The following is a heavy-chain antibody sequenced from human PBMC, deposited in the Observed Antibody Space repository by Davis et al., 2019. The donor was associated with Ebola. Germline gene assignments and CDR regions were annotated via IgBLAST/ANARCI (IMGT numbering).Heavy chain of an antibody. J-gene: IGHJ4*02. Sequence: PGGSLRLSCAASGFTFSSYWMHWVRQVPGKGLVWVSRIESDGSSTRYADSVKGRFTISRDNAKNTVYLQMNSLRAEDTAVYYCARDLGYSYGLDYWGQGTLVTVSS. V-gene: IGHV3-74*01. CDR3: ARDLGYSYGLDY. D-gene: IGHD5-18*01. CDR2: IESDGSST. CDR1: GFTFSSYW.